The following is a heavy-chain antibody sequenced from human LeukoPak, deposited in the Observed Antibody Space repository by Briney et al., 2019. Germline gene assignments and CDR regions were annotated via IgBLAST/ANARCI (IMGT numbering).Heavy chain of an antibody. J-gene: IGHJ4*02. CDR1: GYTFTGYY. V-gene: IGHV1-2*02. CDR3: AREATIKGYYFDY. CDR2: INPNSGGT. D-gene: IGHD5-12*01. Sequence: ASVKVSCKASGYTFTGYYMHWVRQAPGQGLEWMGWINPNSGGTNYAQKFQGRVTMTRDTSIGTAYMELSRLRSDDTAVYYCAREATIKGYYFDYWGQGTLVTVSS.